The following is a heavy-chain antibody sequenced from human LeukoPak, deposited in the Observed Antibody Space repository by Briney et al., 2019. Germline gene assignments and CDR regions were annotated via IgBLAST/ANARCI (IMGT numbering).Heavy chain of an antibody. CDR1: GFTVSSDY. Sequence: GGSLRLSCSASGFTVSSDYMSWVRRAPGKGLAWLSVIYSGGSTYYADSVKGRFTISRDNSKNTVYLQMNSLRVGDTAVYYCTRGGSVPATRSFDYWGQGTLVTVSS. J-gene: IGHJ4*02. CDR3: TRGGSVPATRSFDY. CDR2: IYSGGST. D-gene: IGHD6-19*01. V-gene: IGHV3-66*01.